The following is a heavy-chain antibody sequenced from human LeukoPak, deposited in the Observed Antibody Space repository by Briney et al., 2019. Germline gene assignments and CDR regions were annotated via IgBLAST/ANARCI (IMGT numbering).Heavy chain of an antibody. CDR2: ISGSSSYI. CDR1: GFTFSSYS. Sequence: GGSLRLSCAASGFTFSSYSMNWVRQAPGEGLEWVSSISGSSSYIYYADSLKGRFTISRDNAKNSLYLQMNSLRAEDTAVYYCAREQGQRLAFDYGGQGTLVTVSA. CDR3: AREQGQRLAFDY. J-gene: IGHJ4*02. D-gene: IGHD6-25*01. V-gene: IGHV3-21*01.